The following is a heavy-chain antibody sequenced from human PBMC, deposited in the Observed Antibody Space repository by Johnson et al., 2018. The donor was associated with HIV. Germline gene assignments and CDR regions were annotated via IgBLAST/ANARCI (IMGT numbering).Heavy chain of an antibody. J-gene: IGHJ3*02. CDR1: GFTFDDYA. CDR2: ISWNSGSI. V-gene: IGHV3-9*01. Sequence: VQLVESGGGFVQPGRSLRLSCAASGFTFDDYAMHWVRQAPGKGLEWVSGISWNSGSIGYADSVKGRFTISRDNAKNSLYLQMNSLRAGDTAVYYCARGVPFGVVRLGYRAFDIWGQGTMVTVSS. D-gene: IGHD3-3*01. CDR3: ARGVPFGVVRLGYRAFDI.